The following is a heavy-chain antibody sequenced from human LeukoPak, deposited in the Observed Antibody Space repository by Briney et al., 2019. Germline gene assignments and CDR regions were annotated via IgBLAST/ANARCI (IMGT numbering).Heavy chain of an antibody. D-gene: IGHD2-8*01. CDR2: IYPGDSDT. CDR3: ARHGHCTNGVCYSNYYYYMDV. CDR1: EYTFTNYW. Sequence: GESLKISCKGSEYTFTNYWIGWVRQMPGKGLEWMEIIYPGDSDTRYSPSFQGQVTISADKSITTAYLQWSSLKASDTATYYCARHGHCTNGVCYSNYYYYMDVWGKGTTVTVSS. V-gene: IGHV5-51*01. J-gene: IGHJ6*03.